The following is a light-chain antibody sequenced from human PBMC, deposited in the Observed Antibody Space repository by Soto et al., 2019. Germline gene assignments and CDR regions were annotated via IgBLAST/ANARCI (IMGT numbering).Light chain of an antibody. Sequence: EIVLTQSPGTLSLSPGERATLSCRASRSVWNNFLAWNQQKPGQAPRLLIYGASSRATGIPDKFSGSGSGTDFTLTISRLEPEDFAVDYCHHYGSSPQTFGRGTKV. CDR1: RSVWNNF. J-gene: IGKJ1*01. CDR2: GAS. CDR3: HHYGSSPQT. V-gene: IGKV3-20*01.